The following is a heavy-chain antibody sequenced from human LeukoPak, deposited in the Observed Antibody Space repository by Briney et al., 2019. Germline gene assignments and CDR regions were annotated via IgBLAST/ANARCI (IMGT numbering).Heavy chain of an antibody. CDR2: ISSSSSYI. J-gene: IGHJ4*02. CDR3: ARDWDSSSWYGQYYFDY. V-gene: IGHV3-21*01. Sequence: PGGSLRPSCAASGFTFSNYNMNWVRQAPGKGLEWVSSISSSSSYIYYADSVKGRFTISRDNAKNSLYLQMNSLRAEDTAVYYCARDWDSSSWYGQYYFDYWGQGTLVTVSS. D-gene: IGHD6-13*01. CDR1: GFTFSNYN.